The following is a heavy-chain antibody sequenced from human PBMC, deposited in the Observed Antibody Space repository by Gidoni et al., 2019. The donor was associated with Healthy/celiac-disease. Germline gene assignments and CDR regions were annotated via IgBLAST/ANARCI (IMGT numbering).Heavy chain of an antibody. J-gene: IGHJ4*02. Sequence: QVQLVQSGAEVKKPGSSVKVSCTASGGTFSSDAISWVRQAPGQGLEWMGGIIPFFGTANYAQKFQGRVTITADESTSTAYMELSSLRSEDTAVYYCARGARGYCSGGSCYSGYWGQGTLVTVSS. CDR1: GGTFSSDA. CDR2: IIPFFGTA. CDR3: ARGARGYCSGGSCYSGY. D-gene: IGHD2-15*01. V-gene: IGHV1-69*01.